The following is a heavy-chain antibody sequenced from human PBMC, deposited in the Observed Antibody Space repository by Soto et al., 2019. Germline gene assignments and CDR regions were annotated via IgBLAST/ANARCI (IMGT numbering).Heavy chain of an antibody. D-gene: IGHD3-10*01. CDR3: AKDPITMVRGVIIPAGYYGMDV. V-gene: IGHV3-23*01. J-gene: IGHJ6*02. Sequence: GGSLRLSCAASGFTFSSDAMSWVRQAPGKGLEWVSAISGSGGSTYYADSVKGRFTISRDNSKNTLYLQMNSLRAEDTAVYYCAKDPITMVRGVIIPAGYYGMDVWGQGT. CDR2: ISGSGGST. CDR1: GFTFSSDA.